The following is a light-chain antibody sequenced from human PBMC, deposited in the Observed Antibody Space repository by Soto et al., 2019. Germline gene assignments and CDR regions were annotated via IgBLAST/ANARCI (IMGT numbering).Light chain of an antibody. CDR1: SSGVENYNL. CDR3: SAYAGAVV. V-gene: IGLV2-23*01. CDR2: EGS. Sequence: QSALTQPASVSGSPGQSITLSCTRTSSGVENYNLVSWYQHRPGKAPKLIIYEGSQRPSGVSDRFSGSKSGNTASLPISGLRAEDEADSYCSAYAGAVVFGGGTKLTVL. J-gene: IGLJ2*01.